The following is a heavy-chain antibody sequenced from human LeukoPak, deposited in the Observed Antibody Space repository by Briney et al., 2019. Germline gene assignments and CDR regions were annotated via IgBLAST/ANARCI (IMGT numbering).Heavy chain of an antibody. CDR2: INHSGIT. CDR1: GGSFSGYY. D-gene: IGHD1-26*01. J-gene: IGHJ4*02. CDR3: ARRPRNSGSYDGPPGLDY. V-gene: IGHV4-34*01. Sequence: SSETLSLTCAVYGGSFSGYYWSWIRQPPGKGLEWIGEINHSGITNYNPSLKSRVTISVDTSKNQFSLKLSSVTAADTAMYYCARRPRNSGSYDGPPGLDYWGQGTLVTVSS.